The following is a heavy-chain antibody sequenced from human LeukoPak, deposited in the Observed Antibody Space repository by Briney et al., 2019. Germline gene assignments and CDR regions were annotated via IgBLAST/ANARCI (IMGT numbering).Heavy chain of an antibody. Sequence: GGSLRLSCGASGFIFSTYEMNWVRQAPGKGLEWVSYISYSGRTIYYADSVKGRFTISRDNTKNSLYLQMNSLRAEDTAVYYCAKDGGSDPDSFDIWGQGTMVTVSS. J-gene: IGHJ3*02. V-gene: IGHV3-48*03. D-gene: IGHD2-15*01. CDR3: AKDGGSDPDSFDI. CDR1: GFIFSTYE. CDR2: ISYSGRTI.